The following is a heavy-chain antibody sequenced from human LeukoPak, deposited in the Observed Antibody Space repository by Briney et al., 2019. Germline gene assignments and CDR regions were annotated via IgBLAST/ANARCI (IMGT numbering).Heavy chain of an antibody. D-gene: IGHD4-23*01. V-gene: IGHV3-53*01. CDR3: ARDYRDRPTVVTPYYYYYGMDV. CDR1: GFTFSDYS. Sequence: PGGSLRLSCAASGFTFSDYSINWVRQAPGKGLEWVSVIYSGGSTYYADSVNGRFTISRDNSKNTLYLQMNSLRAEDTAVYYCARDYRDRPTVVTPYYYYYGMDVWGQGTTVTVSS. CDR2: IYSGGST. J-gene: IGHJ6*02.